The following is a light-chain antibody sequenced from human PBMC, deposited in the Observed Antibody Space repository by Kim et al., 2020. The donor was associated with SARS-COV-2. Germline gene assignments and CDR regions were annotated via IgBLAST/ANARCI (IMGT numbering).Light chain of an antibody. Sequence: EIVLTQSPGTLSLSPGERATLSCRASQNVNRNFLAWYQQKPGQSPGLLIYDASFRTTGIPDRFSGSGSGTDFTLTISRLEPEDFAVYYCQQYDSSPSTFCQGTKLEI. CDR2: DAS. V-gene: IGKV3-20*01. CDR1: QNVNRNF. CDR3: QQYDSSPST. J-gene: IGKJ2*01.